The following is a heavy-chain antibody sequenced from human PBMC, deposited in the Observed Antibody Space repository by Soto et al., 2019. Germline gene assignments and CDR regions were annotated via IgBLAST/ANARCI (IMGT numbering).Heavy chain of an antibody. J-gene: IGHJ3*02. Sequence: SVKVSCKASGGTFSSYAISWVRQAPGQGLEWMGGIIPIFGTANYAQKFQGRVTITADKSTSTAYMELSSLRSEDTAVYYCARGGYSYGQGSDAFDIWGQGAMVTVSS. D-gene: IGHD5-18*01. CDR1: GGTFSSYA. CDR3: ARGGYSYGQGSDAFDI. CDR2: IIPIFGTA. V-gene: IGHV1-69*06.